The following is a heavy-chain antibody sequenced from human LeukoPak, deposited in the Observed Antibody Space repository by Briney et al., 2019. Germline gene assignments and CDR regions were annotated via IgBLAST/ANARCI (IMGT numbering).Heavy chain of an antibody. V-gene: IGHV7-4-1*02. CDR3: ARGGQWFGELLGSYYYYMDV. D-gene: IGHD3-10*01. CDR2: INTNTGNQ. CDR1: GYTFTSYA. J-gene: IGHJ6*03. Sequence: ASVKVSCKASGYTFTSYAMHWVRQAPGQGLEWMGWINTNTGNQTYAQGFTGRFVFSLDTSVSTAYLQISSLKAEDTAVYYCARGGQWFGELLGSYYYYMDVWGKGTTVTVSS.